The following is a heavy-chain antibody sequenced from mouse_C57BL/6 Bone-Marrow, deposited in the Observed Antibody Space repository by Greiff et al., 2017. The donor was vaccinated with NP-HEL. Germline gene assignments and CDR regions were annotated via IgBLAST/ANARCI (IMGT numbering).Heavy chain of an antibody. Sequence: VQLQQSGAELVRPGASVTLSCKASGYTFTDYEMHWVKQTPVHGLEWIGAIDPETGGTAYNQKFKGKAILTADKSSSTAYMELRSLTSEDSAVYYCTREPYYSNYHFDYWGQGTTLTVSS. CDR1: GYTFTDYE. CDR3: TREPYYSNYHFDY. J-gene: IGHJ2*01. CDR2: IDPETGGT. D-gene: IGHD2-5*01. V-gene: IGHV1-15*01.